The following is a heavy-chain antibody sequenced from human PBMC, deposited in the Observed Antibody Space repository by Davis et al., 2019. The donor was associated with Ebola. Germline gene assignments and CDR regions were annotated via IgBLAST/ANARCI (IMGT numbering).Heavy chain of an antibody. V-gene: IGHV4-59*08. Sequence: MPSETLSLTCTVSGGSISTYYWNWIRQPPGKGLEWIGDIYYSGSPHYNPSLKSRVTISVDTSKNQFSLKLNSVTAADTAVYYCARRPRGYDLLSQNYGMDVWGQGTTVTVSS. CDR2: IYYSGSP. CDR1: GGSISTYY. J-gene: IGHJ6*02. CDR3: ARRPRGYDLLSQNYGMDV. D-gene: IGHD5-12*01.